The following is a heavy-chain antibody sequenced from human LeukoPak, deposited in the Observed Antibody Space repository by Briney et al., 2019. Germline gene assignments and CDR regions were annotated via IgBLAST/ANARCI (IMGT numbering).Heavy chain of an antibody. CDR3: AKDPRKRRSPSNDYSNH. CDR2: ISSNSNYR. D-gene: IGHD4-11*01. Sequence: PGGSLRLSCAASGFTFSTYSMNWVRQAPGKGLEWVSCISSNSNYRNYANSVKGRFTISRDNAKNSLYLQMNSLRAEDTAVYYCAKDPRKRRSPSNDYSNHWGQGTLVTVSS. CDR1: GFTFSTYS. V-gene: IGHV3-21*04. J-gene: IGHJ1*01.